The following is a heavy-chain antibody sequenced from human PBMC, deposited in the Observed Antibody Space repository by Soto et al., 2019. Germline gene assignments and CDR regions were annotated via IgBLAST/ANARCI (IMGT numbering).Heavy chain of an antibody. CDR1: GGSFSGYY. J-gene: IGHJ6*03. CDR2: IYYSGST. Sequence: SETLSLTCAVYGGSFSGYYWSWIRQPPGKGLEWIGYIYYSGSTNYNPSLKSRVTISVDTSKNQFSLKLSSVTAADTAVYYCARGNYDMYYYYYMDVWGKGTTVTVSS. D-gene: IGHD3-9*01. CDR3: ARGNYDMYYYYYMDV. V-gene: IGHV4-59*01.